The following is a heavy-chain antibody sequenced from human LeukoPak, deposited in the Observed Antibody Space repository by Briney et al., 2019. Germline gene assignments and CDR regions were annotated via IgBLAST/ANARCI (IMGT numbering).Heavy chain of an antibody. CDR2: IIPIFGTA. V-gene: IGHV1-69*13. J-gene: IGHJ4*02. CDR3: ARSRDASGSSSPFDY. D-gene: IGHD6-6*01. CDR1: GGTFSSYA. Sequence: SVKVSCKASGGTFSSYAISWVRQAPGQGLEWKGGIIPIFGTANYAQKFQGRVTITADESTSTAYMELSSLRSEDTAVYYCARSRDASGSSSPFDYWGQGTLVTVSS.